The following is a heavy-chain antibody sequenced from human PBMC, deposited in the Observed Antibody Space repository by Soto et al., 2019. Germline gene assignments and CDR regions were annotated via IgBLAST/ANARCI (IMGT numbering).Heavy chain of an antibody. J-gene: IGHJ4*02. CDR3: AHRRADTGTGRLFDN. V-gene: IGHV2-5*02. Sequence: QITLKESGPPLVKPTQPLTLTCTCSGFSLSTGTVDVGWIRQPPGEALEWLALRYRDDDKRYSPSLKSRLTITKDTSKNQVVLTMTNMDPVDTATYYCAHRRADTGTGRLFDNWGQGALVIVSS. CDR2: RYRDDDK. CDR1: GFSLSTGTVD. D-gene: IGHD1-1*01.